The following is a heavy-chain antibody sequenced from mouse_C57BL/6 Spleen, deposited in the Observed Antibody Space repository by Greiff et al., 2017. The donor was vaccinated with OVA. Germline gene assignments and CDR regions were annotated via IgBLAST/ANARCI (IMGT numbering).Heavy chain of an antibody. Sequence: QVQLKQSGTELVKPGASVKLSCKASGYTFTSYDINWVKQRPGQGLEWIGWIYPRDGSTKYNEKFKGKATLTVDTSSSTAYMELHSLTSEDSAVYFCARSFYYQSPYYYAMDYLGQGTSAPVSS. CDR3: ARSFYYQSPYYYAMDY. CDR1: GYTFTSYD. V-gene: IGHV1-85*01. D-gene: IGHD1-1*01. CDR2: IYPRDGST. J-gene: IGHJ4*01.